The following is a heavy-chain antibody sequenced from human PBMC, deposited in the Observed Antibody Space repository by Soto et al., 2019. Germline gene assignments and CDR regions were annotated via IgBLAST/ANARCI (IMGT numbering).Heavy chain of an antibody. Sequence: GGTLRLSCAASGFNVGAFAVNWVRQAPGKGLEWVSGISVSDAFIYYADSVRGRFSISRDASENILYLQMNSLRVDDTALYYCTRGTVAGITGLDYWGPGTLVTVSS. D-gene: IGHD1-20*01. CDR1: GFNVGAFA. J-gene: IGHJ4*02. CDR2: ISVSDAFI. V-gene: IGHV3-23*01. CDR3: TRGTVAGITGLDY.